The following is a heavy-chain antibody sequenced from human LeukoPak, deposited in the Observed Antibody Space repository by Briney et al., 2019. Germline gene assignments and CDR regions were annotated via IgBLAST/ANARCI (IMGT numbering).Heavy chain of an antibody. CDR2: IYSGGST. CDR1: GFTVSSNY. Sequence: GGSLRLSCAASGFTVSSNYMSWVRQAPGKGLEWVSVIYSGGSTYYADSVKGRFTISRDNSKNTLYLQMNSLRAEDTAVYYCAKGHLLRYFDWLPYFDYWGQGTLVTVSS. CDR3: AKGHLLRYFDWLPYFDY. D-gene: IGHD3-9*01. J-gene: IGHJ4*02. V-gene: IGHV3-53*01.